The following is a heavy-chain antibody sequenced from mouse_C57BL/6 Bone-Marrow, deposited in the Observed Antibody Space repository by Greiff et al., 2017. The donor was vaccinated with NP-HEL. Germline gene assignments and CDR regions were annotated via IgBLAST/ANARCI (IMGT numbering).Heavy chain of an antibody. D-gene: IGHD1-2*01. Sequence: QVQLQQSGPELVKPGASVKISCKASGYAFSSSWMNWVKQRPGKGLEWIGRIYPGDGDTNYNGKFKGKATLTADKSSSTAYMQLSSLTSEDSAVYFCARQYYGLFAYWGQGTLVTVSA. V-gene: IGHV1-82*01. CDR2: IYPGDGDT. CDR3: ARQYYGLFAY. J-gene: IGHJ3*01. CDR1: GYAFSSSW.